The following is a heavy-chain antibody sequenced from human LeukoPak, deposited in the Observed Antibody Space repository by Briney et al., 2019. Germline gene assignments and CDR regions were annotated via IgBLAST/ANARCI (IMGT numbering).Heavy chain of an antibody. D-gene: IGHD5-12*01. CDR2: INQDGSEE. J-gene: IGHJ4*02. CDR3: ARPYDSNRDHSGYGY. CDR1: GFTFGDFA. V-gene: IGHV3-7*02. Sequence: GGSLRLSCTTSGFTFGDFAINWVRQAPGKGLEWVANINQDGSEEYYVDSVRGRFTISRDNAKNSLYLQMNSLRAEDTAVYYCARPYDSNRDHSGYGYWGRGTLVTVSS.